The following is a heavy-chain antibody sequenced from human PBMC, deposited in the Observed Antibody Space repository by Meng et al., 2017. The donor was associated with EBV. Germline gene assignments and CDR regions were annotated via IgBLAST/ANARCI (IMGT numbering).Heavy chain of an antibody. V-gene: IGHV2-5*02. CDR3: AHSRVGATEFDY. Sequence: TLKESRPPSVKPTPTLTLTCTFSGFPLSTSGVGVGWIRQPPGKALEWLALIYWDDDKRYSPSLKSRLTITKDTSKNQVVLTMTNMDTVDTATYYCAHSRVGATEFDYWGQGTLVTVSS. CDR1: GFPLSTSGVG. CDR2: IYWDDDK. D-gene: IGHD1-26*01. J-gene: IGHJ4*02.